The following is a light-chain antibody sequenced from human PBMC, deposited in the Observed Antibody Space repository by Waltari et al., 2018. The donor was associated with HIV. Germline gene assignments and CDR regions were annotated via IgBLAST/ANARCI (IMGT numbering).Light chain of an antibody. V-gene: IGKV3-15*01. CDR3: QQYHTWLS. J-gene: IGKJ2*01. CDR2: RAS. Sequence: DIVMPQSPATLSVSPGEASSLSCNASQNGSSSLAWYQQKPGQSPSLLIFRASTRDSGIPARFRGSGSGTDFTLSISSLRSEDFAMYFCQQYHTWLSFGQGTKLEIK. CDR1: QNGSSS.